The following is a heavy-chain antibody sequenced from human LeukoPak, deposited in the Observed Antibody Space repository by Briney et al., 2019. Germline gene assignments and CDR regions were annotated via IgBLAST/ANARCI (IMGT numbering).Heavy chain of an antibody. CDR2: ISGSGGST. J-gene: IGHJ4*02. D-gene: IGHD6-19*01. CDR3: AKWGLPDSSFDY. V-gene: IGHV3-23*01. Sequence: GGSLRPSCAASGFTFSSYAMSCVRQAPGKGLEWVSAISGSGGSTYYADSVKGRFTISRDNSKNTLYLQMNSLRAEDTAVYYCAKWGLPDSSFDYWGQGTLVTVSS. CDR1: GFTFSSYA.